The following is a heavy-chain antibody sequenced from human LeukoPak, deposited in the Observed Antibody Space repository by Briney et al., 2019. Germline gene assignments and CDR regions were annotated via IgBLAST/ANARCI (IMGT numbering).Heavy chain of an antibody. D-gene: IGHD4-17*01. J-gene: IGHJ4*02. CDR2: ISSSSSYI. CDR1: GFTFSSYS. V-gene: IGHV3-21*01. Sequence: GGSLRLSCAAPGFTFSSYSMNWVRQAPGKGLEWVSSISSSSSYIYYADSVKGRFTISRDNAKNSLYLQMNSLRAEDTAVYYCARGPLTTVTPFDHWGQGTLVTVSS. CDR3: ARGPLTTVTPFDH.